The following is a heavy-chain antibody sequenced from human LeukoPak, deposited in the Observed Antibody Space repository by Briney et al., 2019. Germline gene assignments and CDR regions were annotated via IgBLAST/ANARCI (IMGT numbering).Heavy chain of an antibody. J-gene: IGHJ6*02. CDR1: GGSISSYY. CDR3: TRSGLTGMRKYPRADYYYYGMDV. D-gene: IGHD2-2*02. V-gene: IGHV4-4*07. CDR2: IYTSGST. Sequence: SETLSLTCTVSGGSISSYYWSWIRQPAGKGLEWIGRIYTSGSTNYNPSLKSRVTLSVDRSTNQFSLKLSSVTAADTAVYFCTRSGLTGMRKYPRADYYYYGMDVWGQGTAVTVSS.